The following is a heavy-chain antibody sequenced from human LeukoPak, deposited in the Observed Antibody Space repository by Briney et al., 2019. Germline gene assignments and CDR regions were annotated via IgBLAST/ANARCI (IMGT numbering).Heavy chain of an antibody. J-gene: IGHJ5*02. D-gene: IGHD2-15*01. V-gene: IGHV3-9*01. CDR2: ISWNSGSI. CDR1: GFTFDDYA. Sequence: GGSLRLSCAASGFTFDDYAMHWVRQAPGKGLEWVSGISWNSGSIGYADSVKGRFTISRDNAKNSLYLQMNSLRAEDTALYHCARDVYCSGGSCYSNNWFDPWGQGTLVTVSS. CDR3: ARDVYCSGGSCYSNNWFDP.